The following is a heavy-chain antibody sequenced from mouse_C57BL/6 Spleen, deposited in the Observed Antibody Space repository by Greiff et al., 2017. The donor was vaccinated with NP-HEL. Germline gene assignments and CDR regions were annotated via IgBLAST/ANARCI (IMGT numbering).Heavy chain of an antibody. CDR1: GFTFSSYG. J-gene: IGHJ3*01. CDR3: ARQGYYGSSYYWFAY. Sequence: EVKLVESGGDLVKPGGSLKLSCAASGFTFSSYGMSWVRQTPDKRLEWVATISSGGSYTYYPDSVKGRFTISRDNAKNTLYLQMSSLKSEDTAKYYCARQGYYGSSYYWFAYWGQGTLVTVSA. D-gene: IGHD1-1*01. CDR2: ISSGGSYT. V-gene: IGHV5-6*02.